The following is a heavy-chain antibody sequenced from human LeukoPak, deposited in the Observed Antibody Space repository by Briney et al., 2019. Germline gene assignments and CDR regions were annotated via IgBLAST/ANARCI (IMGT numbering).Heavy chain of an antibody. Sequence: SETLSLTCTVSGGSTSSYYWSWIRQPPGKGLEWIGYIYTSGSTNYNPSLKSRVTISVDTSKNQFSLKLSSVTAADTAVYYCARHAPGYSNINWFDPWGQGTLVTVSS. V-gene: IGHV4-4*09. J-gene: IGHJ5*02. CDR1: GGSTSSYY. CDR2: IYTSGST. D-gene: IGHD5-18*01. CDR3: ARHAPGYSNINWFDP.